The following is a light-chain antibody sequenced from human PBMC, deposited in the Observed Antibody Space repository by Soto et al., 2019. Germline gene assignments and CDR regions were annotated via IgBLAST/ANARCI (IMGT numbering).Light chain of an antibody. CDR3: QPLDSYPIT. Sequence: DIQLTQSPSFLSASVGDRVTITCRASQGISSFLAWYQEKPGEAPKLLIYDASTLQSGVPSRFSGSGPGTEFTLTISTLQPEDFATYYCQPLDSYPITFGQGTRLEIK. V-gene: IGKV1-9*01. CDR1: QGISSF. CDR2: DAS. J-gene: IGKJ5*01.